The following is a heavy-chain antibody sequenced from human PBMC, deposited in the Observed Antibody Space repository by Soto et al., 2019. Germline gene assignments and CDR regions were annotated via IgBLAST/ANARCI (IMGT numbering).Heavy chain of an antibody. CDR2: IYPGDSDT. J-gene: IGHJ6*02. D-gene: IGHD2-2*02. CDR3: ARQGLYGSDWDGMDV. V-gene: IGHV5-51*01. Sequence: GESLKISCKDSGYSFTNYWIGWVRQMPGKGLEWMGIIYPGDSDTKYSPSFQGQVTISADKSISTAYLQWSSLKASDAAIYYRARQGLYGSDWDGMDVWGQGTTVTVSS. CDR1: GYSFTNYW.